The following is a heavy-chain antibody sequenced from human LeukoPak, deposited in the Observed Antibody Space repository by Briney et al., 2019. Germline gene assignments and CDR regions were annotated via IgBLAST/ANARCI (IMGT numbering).Heavy chain of an antibody. V-gene: IGHV1-2*06. Sequence: ASVKVSCKASGYTFTGYYMHWVRQAPGQGLEWMGRINPNSGGTNYAQKFQGRVTMTRDTSISPAYMELSRLRSDDTAVYYCASLPNLAYCGGDCYTHDYWGQGTLVTVSS. CDR1: GYTFTGYY. CDR3: ASLPNLAYCGGDCYTHDY. CDR2: INPNSGGT. J-gene: IGHJ4*02. D-gene: IGHD2-21*02.